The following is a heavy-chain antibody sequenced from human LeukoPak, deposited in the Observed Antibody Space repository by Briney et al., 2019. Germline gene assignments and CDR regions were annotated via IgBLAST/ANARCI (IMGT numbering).Heavy chain of an antibody. CDR3: AREILGGFNPGAY. J-gene: IGHJ4*02. D-gene: IGHD1-14*01. CDR2: IHRSGSP. Sequence: SETLSLTCTVSLDSTISNFWSWVRQSPGKGLEWIGEIHRSGSPNYNPSLQSRVTISIDRSRNQIALELSSVTAADTAVYYCAREILGGFNPGAYWGQGTLVTVSS. V-gene: IGHV4-4*02. CDR1: LDSTISNF.